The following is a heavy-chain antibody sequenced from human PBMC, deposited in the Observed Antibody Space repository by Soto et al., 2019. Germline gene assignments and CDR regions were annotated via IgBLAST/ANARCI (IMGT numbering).Heavy chain of an antibody. CDR2: ISAYNGNT. D-gene: IGHD6-19*01. Sequence: ASVQVSCQASGYTFTSYGISWVRQAPGQGLEWMGWISAYNGNTNYAQKLQGRVTITADESTSTAYMELSSLRSEDTAVYYCARDSEYSSGWSYIDYWGQGTLVTVSS. J-gene: IGHJ4*02. CDR1: GYTFTSYG. CDR3: ARDSEYSSGWSYIDY. V-gene: IGHV1-18*01.